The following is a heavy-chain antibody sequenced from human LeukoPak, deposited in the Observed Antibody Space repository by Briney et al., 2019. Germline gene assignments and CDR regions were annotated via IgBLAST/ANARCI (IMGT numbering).Heavy chain of an antibody. CDR3: ARRTLVDTALFELWFDP. J-gene: IGHJ5*02. V-gene: IGHV5-51*01. Sequence: GESLKISCKGSGYSFTSCWIGWVRQMPGKGLEWMGIIYPGDSDTRYSPSFQGQVTISADKSISTAYLQWSSLKASDTAMYYCARRTLVDTALFELWFDPWGQGTLVTVSS. CDR1: GYSFTSCW. D-gene: IGHD5-18*01. CDR2: IYPGDSDT.